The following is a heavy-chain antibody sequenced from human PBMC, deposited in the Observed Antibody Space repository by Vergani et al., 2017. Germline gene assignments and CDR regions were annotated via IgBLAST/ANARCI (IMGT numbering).Heavy chain of an antibody. Sequence: QVQLVESGGGVVQPGRSLRLSCAASGFTFSSYAMHWVRQAPGMGLEWVAVISYDGSNKYYADSVKGRFTISRDNSKNTLYLQMNSLRAEDTAVYYCARPSRDGYNYFDYWGQGTLVTVSS. CDR1: GFTFSSYA. V-gene: IGHV3-30-3*01. CDR3: ARPSRDGYNYFDY. J-gene: IGHJ4*02. D-gene: IGHD5-24*01. CDR2: ISYDGSNK.